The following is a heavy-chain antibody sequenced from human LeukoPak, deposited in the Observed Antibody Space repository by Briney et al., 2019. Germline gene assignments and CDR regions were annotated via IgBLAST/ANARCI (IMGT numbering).Heavy chain of an antibody. Sequence: ASVKVSCKASGYTFTSYGISWVRQAPGQGLEWMGWISGYNGNTNYGPKFQGRVTMTTDTSTSTAYMELRSLRSDDTAVYYCARGQDSSSWSNYYYYGMDVWGQGTTVTVSS. J-gene: IGHJ6*02. CDR1: GYTFTSYG. CDR3: ARGQDSSSWSNYYYYGMDV. V-gene: IGHV1-18*01. CDR2: ISGYNGNT. D-gene: IGHD6-13*01.